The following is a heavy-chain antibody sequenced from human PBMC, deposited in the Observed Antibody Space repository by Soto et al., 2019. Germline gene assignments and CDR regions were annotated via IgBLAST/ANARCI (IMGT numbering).Heavy chain of an antibody. J-gene: IGHJ5*02. Sequence: QITLKESGPTLVKPTQTLTLTCTFSGFSLSTSGVGVGWIRQPPGKALEWLALIYWDDDKRNSASLKSSLTITKETTKNQVVLTMTNMDTVDTATYYFAYRRSTYFYGSTFDPWGQGTLVTVSS. V-gene: IGHV2-5*02. CDR3: AYRRSTYFYGSTFDP. CDR2: IYWDDDK. D-gene: IGHD3-22*01. CDR1: GFSLSTSGVG.